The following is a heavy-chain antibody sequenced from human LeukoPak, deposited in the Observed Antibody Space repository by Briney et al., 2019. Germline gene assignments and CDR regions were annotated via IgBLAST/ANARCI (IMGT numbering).Heavy chain of an antibody. CDR3: AKEAHYYDSSGYSTDY. D-gene: IGHD3-22*01. Sequence: PGGSLRLSCAASGFTFSSYAMSWVRQAPGKGLEWVSAISGSGGSTYYADSVKGRFTISRDNSKNTQYLQMNSLRAEDTAVYYCAKEAHYYDSSGYSTDYWGQGTLVTVSS. CDR1: GFTFSSYA. CDR2: ISGSGGST. V-gene: IGHV3-23*01. J-gene: IGHJ4*02.